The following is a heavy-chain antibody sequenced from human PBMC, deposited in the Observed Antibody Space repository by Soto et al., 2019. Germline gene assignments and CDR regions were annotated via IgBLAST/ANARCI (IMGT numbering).Heavy chain of an antibody. CDR3: ARAVPPTYYDFWSGYYRDAFDI. V-gene: IGHV1-2*04. J-gene: IGHJ3*02. Sequence: ASVKVSCKASGYTFTGYYMHWVRQAPGQGLEWMGWINPNSGGTNYAQKFQGWVTMTRDTSISTAYMELSRLRSDDTAVYYCARAVPPTYYDFWSGYYRDAFDIWGQGTMVTV. CDR1: GYTFTGYY. D-gene: IGHD3-3*01. CDR2: INPNSGGT.